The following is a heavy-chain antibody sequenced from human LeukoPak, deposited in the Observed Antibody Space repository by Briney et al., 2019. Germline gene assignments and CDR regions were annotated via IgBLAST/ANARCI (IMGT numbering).Heavy chain of an antibody. CDR1: GYTLTELS. CDR2: FDPVDGER. Sequence: ASVTVSCKVSGYTLTELSMHWVRQAPGKGLEWMGGFDPVDGERIYAQKFQGRVTMTEDTSTDTAYMELSSLRSEDTAVYYCATDPNYYGSGSYLNWFDPWCQGTLVTVSS. J-gene: IGHJ5*02. D-gene: IGHD3-10*01. CDR3: ATDPNYYGSGSYLNWFDP. V-gene: IGHV1-24*01.